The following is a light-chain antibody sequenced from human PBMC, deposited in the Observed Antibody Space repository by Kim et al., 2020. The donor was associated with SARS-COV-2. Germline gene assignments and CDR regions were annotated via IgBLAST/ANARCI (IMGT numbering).Light chain of an antibody. CDR3: QQYDDWPPWT. Sequence: SSGEPATLSCRATRRASSNVSSYHQNPGPAPRLLIYGASTRATGIPARFSGSGSGTAFTLTISSLQSEDLAVYHCQQYDDWPPWTFGQGTKVDIK. CDR2: GAS. CDR1: RRASSN. J-gene: IGKJ1*01. V-gene: IGKV3-15*01.